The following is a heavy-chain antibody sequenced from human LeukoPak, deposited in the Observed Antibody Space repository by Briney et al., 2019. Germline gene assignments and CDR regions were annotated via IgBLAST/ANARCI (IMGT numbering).Heavy chain of an antibody. J-gene: IGHJ5*02. V-gene: IGHV1-8*01. CDR2: MNPNNGNT. CDR3: VRDGEGVGISVNYWFDP. Sequence: ASVKVSCKASGFTFTSYDINWVRQASEQGLEWMGWMNPNNGNTGYAQKFQGRVTMTRDTSIITAYMELRGLRSEDTAVYYCVRDGEGVGISVNYWFDPWGQGTLVTVSS. CDR1: GFTFTSYD. D-gene: IGHD3-10*01.